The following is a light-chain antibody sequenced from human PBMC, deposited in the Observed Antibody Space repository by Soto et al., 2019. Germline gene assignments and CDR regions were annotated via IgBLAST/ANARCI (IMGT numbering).Light chain of an antibody. CDR3: QQYGSSPLT. CDR2: GAS. J-gene: IGKJ4*01. CDR1: QSVSSSY. Sequence: EIALTQSPGTLSFSPGERATLSCRASQSVSSSYLAWYQQKPGQAPRLLIYGASSRATGIPDRFSGSGSGTDFTLTISRLEPVDFAVYYCQQYGSSPLTFGGGTKVDIK. V-gene: IGKV3-20*01.